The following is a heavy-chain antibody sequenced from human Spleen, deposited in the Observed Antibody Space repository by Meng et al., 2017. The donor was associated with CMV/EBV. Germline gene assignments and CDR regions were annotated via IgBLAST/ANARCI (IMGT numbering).Heavy chain of an antibody. D-gene: IGHD5-24*01. CDR3: ARLNVEMATRSSWFDP. J-gene: IGHJ5*02. CDR1: ACSISSSIYY. Sequence: QRQVQEAVPELCNLSGTLSRTSTGAACSISSSIYYWGWIRQPPGKGLEWIGSIYYSGSTYYNPSLKSRVTMSVDTSKNQFSLKLSSVTAADTAVYYCARLNVEMATRSSWFDPWGQGTLVTASS. CDR2: IYYSGST. V-gene: IGHV4-39*07.